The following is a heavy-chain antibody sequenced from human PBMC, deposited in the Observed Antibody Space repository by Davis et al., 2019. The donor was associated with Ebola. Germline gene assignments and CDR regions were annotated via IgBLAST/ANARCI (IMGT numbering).Heavy chain of an antibody. CDR2: ISAYNGNT. J-gene: IGHJ1*01. D-gene: IGHD3-22*01. CDR1: GYTFTSYG. V-gene: IGHV1-18*01. Sequence: ASVKVSCKASGYTFTSYGISWVRQAPGQGLEWMGWISAYNGNTNYAQKLQGRVTMTTDTSTSTAYMELRSLRSDDTAVYYCATGDYDSSGYYLEYFQHWGQGTLVTVSS. CDR3: ATGDYDSSGYYLEYFQH.